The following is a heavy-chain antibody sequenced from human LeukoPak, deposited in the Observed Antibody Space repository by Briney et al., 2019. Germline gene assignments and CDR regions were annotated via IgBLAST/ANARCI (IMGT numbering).Heavy chain of an antibody. D-gene: IGHD3-9*01. CDR1: GFTFSSYG. V-gene: IGHV3-33*03. Sequence: PGGSLRLSCAASGFTFSSYGMHWVRQAPGKGLEWVAVIWYDGSNKYYADSVKGRFTISRDNAKNSLYLQMNSLRAEDTALYYCAKDMGDILTGYYKTTGYSSSWYRGVGFDYWGQGTLVTVSS. CDR3: AKDMGDILTGYYKTTGYSSSWYRGVGFDY. CDR2: IWYDGSNK. J-gene: IGHJ4*02.